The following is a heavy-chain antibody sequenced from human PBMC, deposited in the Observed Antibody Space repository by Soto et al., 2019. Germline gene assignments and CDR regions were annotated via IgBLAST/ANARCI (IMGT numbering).Heavy chain of an antibody. J-gene: IGHJ5*02. CDR1: GGSISSSSYY. CDR2: ISYSGRT. D-gene: IGHD3-22*01. CDR3: ARDRRLIALLDP. V-gene: IGHV4-39*07. Sequence: PSETLSLTCTVSGGSISSSSYYWGWIRQPPGKGLEWIGSISYSGRTYYNPSLKSRVTISVDTSKNQFSLKLSSVTAADTAVYYCARDRRLIALLDPWGQGTLVTVS.